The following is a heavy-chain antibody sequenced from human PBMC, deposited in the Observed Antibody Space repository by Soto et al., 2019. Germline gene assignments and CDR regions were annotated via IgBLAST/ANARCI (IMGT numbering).Heavy chain of an antibody. Sequence: ESGGGVVQPGRSLRLSCAASGFTFSSYGMHWVRQAPGKGLEWVAVISYDGSNKYYADSVKGRFTISRDNSKNTLYLQMNSLKAEDTAVYYCEKDMTPAGSSAPQAFDIWGQGTIVTVSS. CDR2: ISYDGSNK. D-gene: IGHD1-26*01. J-gene: IGHJ3*02. CDR3: EKDMTPAGSSAPQAFDI. CDR1: GFTFSSYG. V-gene: IGHV3-30*18.